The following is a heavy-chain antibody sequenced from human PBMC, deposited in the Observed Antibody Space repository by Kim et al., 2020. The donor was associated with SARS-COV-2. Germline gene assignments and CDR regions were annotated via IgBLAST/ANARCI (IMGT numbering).Heavy chain of an antibody. Sequence: ASVKVSCKASGYTFTGYYMHWVRQAPGQGLEWMGRINPNSGGTNYAQKFQGRVTMTRDTSISTAYMELSRLRSDDTAVYYCAREDELLWFGESNWFDPWGQGTLVTVSS. J-gene: IGHJ5*02. D-gene: IGHD3-10*01. V-gene: IGHV1-2*06. CDR1: GYTFTGYY. CDR2: INPNSGGT. CDR3: AREDELLWFGESNWFDP.